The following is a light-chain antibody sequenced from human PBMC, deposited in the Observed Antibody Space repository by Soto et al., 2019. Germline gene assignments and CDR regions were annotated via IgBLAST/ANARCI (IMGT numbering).Light chain of an antibody. J-gene: IGKJ2*01. CDR2: KVS. CDR3: MQGTHWPREYT. CDR1: EALVYTDGNTY. Sequence: VVMTQSPLSLPVTLGQPASITCTSSEALVYTDGNTYLNWFHQRPGQSPRRLIYKVSDRDSGVPDRFSGSESGTDFTLKISRVEAEDVGIYFCMQGTHWPREYTFGQGTKLEI. V-gene: IGKV2-30*01.